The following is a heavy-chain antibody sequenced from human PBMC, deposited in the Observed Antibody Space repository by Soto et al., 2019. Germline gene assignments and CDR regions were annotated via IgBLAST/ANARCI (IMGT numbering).Heavy chain of an antibody. J-gene: IGHJ1*01. CDR3: ARGRGHPPAEYFQH. CDR2: IIPIFGTA. V-gene: IGHV1-69*01. CDR1: GGTFSSYA. Sequence: QVQLVQSGAEVKKPGSSVKVSCKASGGTFSSYAISWVRQAPGQGLEWMGGIIPIFGTANYAQKFQGRVTMAADESTSTAYIELSSLRSEDTAVYYCARGRGHPPAEYFQHWGQGTLVTVSS.